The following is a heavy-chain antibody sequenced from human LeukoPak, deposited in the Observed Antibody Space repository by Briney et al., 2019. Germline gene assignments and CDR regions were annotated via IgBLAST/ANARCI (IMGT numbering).Heavy chain of an antibody. CDR2: INSDGSTT. V-gene: IGHV3-74*01. D-gene: IGHD3-9*01. J-gene: IGHJ3*02. CDR3: ATNYDILTGYYISGAFDI. Sequence: GGSLRLSCAASGFTFSGYWMHWVRQAPGTGLVWVSVINSDGSTTRYADSVRGRFTISRDNAKNTLYLQMNSLRAEDTAVYYCATNYDILTGYYISGAFDIWGQGTMVTVSS. CDR1: GFTFSGYW.